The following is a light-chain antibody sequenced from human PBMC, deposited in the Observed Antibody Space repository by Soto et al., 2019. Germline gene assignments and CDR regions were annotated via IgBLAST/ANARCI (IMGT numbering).Light chain of an antibody. J-gene: IGLJ1*01. CDR2: EVR. V-gene: IGLV2-14*01. CDR1: SSDVGGYNY. CDR3: SSYTSSSTYV. Sequence: QSALTQPASVSGSPGQSITISCTGTSSDVGGYNYVSWYQQHPGKAPKLMIYEVRNRPSGVSNRFSGSKSGNTASLTISGLQAEDEAEYYCSSYTSSSTYVFGTGTKLTVL.